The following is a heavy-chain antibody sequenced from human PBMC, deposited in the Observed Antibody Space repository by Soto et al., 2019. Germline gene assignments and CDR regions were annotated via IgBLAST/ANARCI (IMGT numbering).Heavy chain of an antibody. Sequence: EVQLVESGGGLVQPGESLRLSCAASGFSFSRNWMSWLRQAPGKGLEWVANIKEDGSEKYYVDSVKGRFTLSRDNAKNSLFLQMNSLRVEDTAVYYCARDGDGDPYWGQGTLVTVYS. D-gene: IGHD3-10*01. CDR1: GFSFSRNW. CDR3: ARDGDGDPY. CDR2: IKEDGSEK. J-gene: IGHJ4*01. V-gene: IGHV3-7*03.